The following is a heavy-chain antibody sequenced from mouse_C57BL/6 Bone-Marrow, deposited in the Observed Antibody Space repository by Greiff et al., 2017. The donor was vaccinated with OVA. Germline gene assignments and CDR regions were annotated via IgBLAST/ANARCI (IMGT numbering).Heavy chain of an antibody. CDR2: SRNKANDYTT. CDR1: GFTFSDFY. Sequence: EVKLVESGGGLVQSGRSLRLSCATSGFTFSDFYMEWVRQAPGKGLEWIAASRNKANDYTTEYNASVKGRFIVSRDTSQSILYLQMNDLRAEDTAIYYCARDAYYYGSSSWYFGGWGTRTTVTVAS. J-gene: IGHJ1*03. D-gene: IGHD1-1*01. CDR3: ARDAYYYGSSSWYFGG. V-gene: IGHV7-1*01.